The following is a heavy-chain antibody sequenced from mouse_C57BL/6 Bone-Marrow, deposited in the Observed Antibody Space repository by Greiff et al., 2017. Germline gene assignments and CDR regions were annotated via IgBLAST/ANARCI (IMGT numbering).Heavy chain of an antibody. Sequence: EVKVVESGGGLVQPGGSLKLSCAASGFTFSDYGMAWVRQAPRKGPEWVAFISNLAYSIYYADTVTGRFTISRENAKNTLYLEMSSLRSEDTAMYYCGRGGTGAAWVGYWGQGTRGTVSA. J-gene: IGHJ3*01. V-gene: IGHV5-15*01. CDR2: ISNLAYSI. CDR1: GFTFSDYG. CDR3: GRGGTGAAWVGY. D-gene: IGHD4-1*01.